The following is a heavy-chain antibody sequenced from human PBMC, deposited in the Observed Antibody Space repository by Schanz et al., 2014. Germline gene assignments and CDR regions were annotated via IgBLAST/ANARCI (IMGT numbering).Heavy chain of an antibody. V-gene: IGHV3-21*01. J-gene: IGHJ4*02. CDR1: GFPFSTYS. Sequence: EVQLVESGGGLVKPGGSLRLSCVASGFPFSTYSIHWVRQAPGKGLEWVSYIRSDNNYIYYADSVKGRFTISRDNAKNSLFLQMNSLTAEDTAVYYCARGARQYSGSYSPSDYWGQGTLVTVSS. D-gene: IGHD1-26*01. CDR2: IRSDNNYI. CDR3: ARGARQYSGSYSPSDY.